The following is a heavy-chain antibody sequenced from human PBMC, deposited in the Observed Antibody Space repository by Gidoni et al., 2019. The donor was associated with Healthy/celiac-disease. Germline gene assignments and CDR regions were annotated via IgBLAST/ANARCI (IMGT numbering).Heavy chain of an antibody. V-gene: IGHV3-9*01. CDR1: GFTFDDYA. D-gene: IGHD3-22*01. CDR2: ISWNSGSI. CDR3: AKDEDDSYYYGMDV. Sequence: EVQLVESGGGLVQPGRSLRLSCAASGFTFDDYAMHWVRQAPGKGLEWVSGISWNSGSIGYADAVKGRFTISRDNAKNSLYLQMNSLRAEDTALYYCAKDEDDSYYYGMDVWGQGTTVTVSS. J-gene: IGHJ6*02.